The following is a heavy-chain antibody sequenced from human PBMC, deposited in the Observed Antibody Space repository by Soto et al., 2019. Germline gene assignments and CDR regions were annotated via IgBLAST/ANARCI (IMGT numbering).Heavy chain of an antibody. CDR3: ARRAWDSYYAIDV. CDR2: ISYDGSDK. J-gene: IGHJ6*02. V-gene: IGHV3-30*09. Sequence: VQLVESGGGEVQPGRSLRLSCAASGFTYTDFALHWVRQAPGKGLEWVAIISYDGSDKYYADSVKGRFAISRDNPKNTLYLEMNSLRPKDTAVYFCARRAWDSYYAIDVWGQGTTVTVFS. CDR1: GFTYTDFA. D-gene: IGHD3-22*01.